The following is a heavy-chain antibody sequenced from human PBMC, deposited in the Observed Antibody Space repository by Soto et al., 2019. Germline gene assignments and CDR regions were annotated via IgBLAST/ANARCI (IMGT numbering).Heavy chain of an antibody. D-gene: IGHD1-26*01. Sequence: EVQLVESGGGLVKPGGSLRLSCAASGYPFSRHWIHWVRQAPGQGPVGVSRISPDGTVTDYADFVEGRFTISRDNAQNTLYLQMSSLRAEDTAVYYCARPRSMSSSGFDIWGQGTMVIVSS. V-gene: IGHV3-74*01. CDR1: GYPFSRHW. CDR3: ARPRSMSSSGFDI. CDR2: ISPDGTVT. J-gene: IGHJ3*02.